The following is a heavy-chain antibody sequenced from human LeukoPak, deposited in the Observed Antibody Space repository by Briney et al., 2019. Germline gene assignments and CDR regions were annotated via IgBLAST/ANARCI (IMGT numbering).Heavy chain of an antibody. Sequence: ASVKLSCKASGYSFTNYYIHWVRQALGQGLEWVVMINPSGGSTSYAQRFQGRVTVTTDTSTGTVYMQLSSLASEDTAVYYCAAEGNYYDSSGYLPFDIWGQETMVTVSS. CDR2: INPSGGST. CDR1: GYSFTNYY. D-gene: IGHD3-22*01. CDR3: AAEGNYYDSSGYLPFDI. V-gene: IGHV1-46*01. J-gene: IGHJ3*02.